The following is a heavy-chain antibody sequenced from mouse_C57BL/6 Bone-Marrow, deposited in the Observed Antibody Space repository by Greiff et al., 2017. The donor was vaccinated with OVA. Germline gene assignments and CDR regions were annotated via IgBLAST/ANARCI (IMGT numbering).Heavy chain of an antibody. CDR1: GYTFTSYG. CDR2: IYPRSGNT. J-gene: IGHJ1*03. Sequence: VQLQESGAELARPGASVKLSCKASGYTFTSYGISWVKQRTGQGLEWIGEIYPRSGNTYYNEKFKGKATLSADKSSSTAYMERRSLTSEDSAVYFVARYGYYVWYFDVWGTGTTVTVSS. D-gene: IGHD2-3*01. V-gene: IGHV1-81*01. CDR3: ARYGYYVWYFDV.